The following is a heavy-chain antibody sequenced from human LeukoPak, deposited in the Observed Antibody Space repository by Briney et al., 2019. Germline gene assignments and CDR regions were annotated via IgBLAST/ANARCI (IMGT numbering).Heavy chain of an antibody. CDR1: GGSISSYY. J-gene: IGHJ3*02. CDR3: ARQIADAFDI. CDR2: IYYSGST. D-gene: IGHD2-21*01. V-gene: IGHV4-59*08. Sequence: SETLSLTCTVSGGSISSYYWSWIRQPPGKGLEWIGYIYYSGSTNYNPSLKSRVTISVDTSKNRFSLKLSSVTAADTAVYYCARQIADAFDIWGQGTMVTVSS.